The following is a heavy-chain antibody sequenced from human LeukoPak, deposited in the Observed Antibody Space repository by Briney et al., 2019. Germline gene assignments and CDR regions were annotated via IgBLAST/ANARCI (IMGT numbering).Heavy chain of an antibody. D-gene: IGHD6-19*01. CDR1: GFTLSSYY. V-gene: IGHV3-66*01. Sequence: PGGSLRLSCAASGFTLSSYYMYWVRQAPGKGLEWVSFIYSGGSTYYADSVKGRFTISRDNSKNTLYLQMNSLRAEDTAVYYCARGSGWDFDYWGQGTLVTVSS. CDR2: IYSGGST. CDR3: ARGSGWDFDY. J-gene: IGHJ4*02.